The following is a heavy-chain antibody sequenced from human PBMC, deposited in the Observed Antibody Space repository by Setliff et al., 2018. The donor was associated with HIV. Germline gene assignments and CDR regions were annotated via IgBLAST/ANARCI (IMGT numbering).Heavy chain of an antibody. V-gene: IGHV4-61*05. D-gene: IGHD3-16*02. CDR3: ARYRRPPYYLDY. J-gene: IGHJ4*02. Sequence: PSETLSLTCTVSGGSISSSSYYWSWIRQPPGKELEWIGYIYSTGDSNYNPSLKSRVTMAVDTSKNQFSLKLTSVTAADTAVYYCARYRRPPYYLDYWGQGTLVTVSS. CDR2: IYSTGDS. CDR1: GGSISSSSYY.